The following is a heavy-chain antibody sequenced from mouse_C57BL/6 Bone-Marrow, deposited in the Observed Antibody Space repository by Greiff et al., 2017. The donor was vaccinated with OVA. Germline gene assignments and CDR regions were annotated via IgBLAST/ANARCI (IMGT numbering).Heavy chain of an antibody. CDR3: ARRLGEGAGFGD. D-gene: IGHD4-1*01. Sequence: QVQLQQSGAELMKPGASVKLSCKATGYTFPGYWIEWVKQRPGHGLEWIGEILPGSGSTNYNDKFKVKATFTADTSSNTAYMQLSSLTAEDAAIYYGARRLGEGAGFGDRGQGTLVTVDA. J-gene: IGHJ3*01. CDR1: GYTFPGYW. CDR2: ILPGSGST. V-gene: IGHV1-9*01.